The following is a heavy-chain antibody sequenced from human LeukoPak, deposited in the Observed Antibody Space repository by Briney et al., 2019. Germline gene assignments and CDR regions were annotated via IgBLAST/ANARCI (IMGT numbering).Heavy chain of an antibody. Sequence: GVSLRLSCAASGFTFSSYEMNWVRQAPGKGLEWVSYISSNAGTIYNADSVKGRFTISRDNAKNSLYLQMNSLRAADTAVYYCARGTGYSSKAFDIWGQGTMVTVSS. CDR2: ISSNAGTI. CDR3: ARGTGYSSKAFDI. D-gene: IGHD6-13*01. V-gene: IGHV3-48*03. CDR1: GFTFSSYE. J-gene: IGHJ3*02.